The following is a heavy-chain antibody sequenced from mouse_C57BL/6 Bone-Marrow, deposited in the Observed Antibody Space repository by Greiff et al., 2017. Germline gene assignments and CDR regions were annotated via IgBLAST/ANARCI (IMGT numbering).Heavy chain of an antibody. CDR2: INPYNGGT. D-gene: IGHD2-4*01. CDR3: ARERLLYYDYDGDY. V-gene: IGHV1-19*01. J-gene: IGHJ2*01. Sequence: VQLQQSGPVLVKPGASVKMSCKASGYTFTDYYMNWVKQSHGKSLEWIGVINPYNGGTSYNQKFKGKATLTVDKSSSTAYMELNSLTSEDSAVYYCARERLLYYDYDGDYWGQGTTLTVSS. CDR1: GYTFTDYY.